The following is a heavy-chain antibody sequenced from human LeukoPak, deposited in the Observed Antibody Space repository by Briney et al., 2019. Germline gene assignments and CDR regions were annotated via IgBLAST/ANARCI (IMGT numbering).Heavy chain of an antibody. J-gene: IGHJ4*02. D-gene: IGHD1-26*01. V-gene: IGHV3-7*05. Sequence: PGGSLRLSCAASGFTFSSYWMSWVRQAPGKGLEWVANIKQDGSEKYYVDSVKGRFIISRDNAKNSLYLQMDSLRVEDTAVYYCANALGAHYFDSWGQGALVTVSS. CDR3: ANALGAHYFDS. CDR2: IKQDGSEK. CDR1: GFTFSSYW.